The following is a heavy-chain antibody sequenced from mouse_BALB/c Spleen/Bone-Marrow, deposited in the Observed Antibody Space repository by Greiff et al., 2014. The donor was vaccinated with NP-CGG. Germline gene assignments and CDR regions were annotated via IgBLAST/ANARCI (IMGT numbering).Heavy chain of an antibody. J-gene: IGHJ2*01. V-gene: IGHV1-19*01. D-gene: IGHD2-1*01. Sequence: VQLQQSGPELVKPGASVKMSCKASGYTFTDYYMDWVKQSHGESFEWIGRVNPYNGGTSYNQKFKGKATLTVDKSSSTAYMELNSLTSEDSAVYYCARGIYYGNYFDCWGQGTTLTVSS. CDR1: GYTFTDYY. CDR3: ARGIYYGNYFDC. CDR2: VNPYNGGT.